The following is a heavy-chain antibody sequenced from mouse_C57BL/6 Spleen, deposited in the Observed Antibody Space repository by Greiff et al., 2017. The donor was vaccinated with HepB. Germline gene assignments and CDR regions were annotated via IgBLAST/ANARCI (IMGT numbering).Heavy chain of an antibody. J-gene: IGHJ2*01. CDR1: GYTFTDYY. Sequence: VQLQQSGAELVKPGASVKISCKASGYTFTDYYMNWVKQSHGKSLEWIGDINPNNGGTSYNQKFKGKATLTVDKSSSTAYMELRSLTSEDSAVYYCARDGRYYFDYWGQGTTLTVSS. V-gene: IGHV1-26*01. CDR2: INPNNGGT. CDR3: ARDGRYYFDY. D-gene: IGHD1-1*01.